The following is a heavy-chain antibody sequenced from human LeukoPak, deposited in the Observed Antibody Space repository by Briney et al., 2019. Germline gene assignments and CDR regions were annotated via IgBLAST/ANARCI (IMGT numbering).Heavy chain of an antibody. CDR1: GFTFSSYG. Sequence: PGGSLGLSCAASGFTFSSYGMSWVRQAPGKGLEWVSAISGSGGSTYYADSVKGRFTISRDNSKNTLYLQMNSLRAEDTAVYYCAKDAGLRFLEWLPDYWGQGTLVTVSS. V-gene: IGHV3-23*01. J-gene: IGHJ4*02. CDR3: AKDAGLRFLEWLPDY. CDR2: ISGSGGST. D-gene: IGHD3-3*01.